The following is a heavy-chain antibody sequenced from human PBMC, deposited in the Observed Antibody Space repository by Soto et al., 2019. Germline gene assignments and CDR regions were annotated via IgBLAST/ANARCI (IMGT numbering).Heavy chain of an antibody. CDR2: INHSGST. CDR3: AGGRGRQQLVMSYYYGMDV. CDR1: GGSFSGCY. D-gene: IGHD6-13*01. J-gene: IGHJ6*02. V-gene: IGHV4-34*01. Sequence: SETLSLTCTVYGGSFSGCYWSWIRQPPGKGLEWIGEINHSGSTNYNPSLKSRVTISVDTSKNQFSLNLSSVTAADTAVYYCAGGRGRQQLVMSYYYGMDVWGQGTTVTSP.